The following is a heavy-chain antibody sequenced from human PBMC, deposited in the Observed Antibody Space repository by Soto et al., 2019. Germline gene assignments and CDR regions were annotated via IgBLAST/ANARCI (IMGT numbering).Heavy chain of an antibody. J-gene: IGHJ4*02. D-gene: IGHD2-15*01. V-gene: IGHV4-39*01. CDR1: GASITSTTYF. CDR3: AKNIPRTGSFDY. CDR2: IYYSGRT. Sequence: SETLSLTCTLSGASITSTTYFWAWIRQPPGKGLEWVGSIYYSGRTYYNPSLRSRVTISVDRSKNQFSLTMSSVTAADTAVYYCAKNIPRTGSFDYWGQGTSVTVSS.